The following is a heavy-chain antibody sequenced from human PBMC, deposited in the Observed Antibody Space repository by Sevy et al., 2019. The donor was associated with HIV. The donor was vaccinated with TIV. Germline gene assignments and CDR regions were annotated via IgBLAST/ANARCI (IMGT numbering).Heavy chain of an antibody. CDR3: ARHPPDYGDYADY. J-gene: IGHJ4*02. CDR2: IYPGDSDT. Sequence: GESLKISCKGSGYSFTSYWIGWVRQMPGKGLEWMGFIYPGDSDTRYSPSFQGQVTISADKSISTAYLQWSSLKASDTAMYYCARHPPDYGDYADYWGQGTLVTVSS. D-gene: IGHD4-17*01. CDR1: GYSFTSYW. V-gene: IGHV5-51*01.